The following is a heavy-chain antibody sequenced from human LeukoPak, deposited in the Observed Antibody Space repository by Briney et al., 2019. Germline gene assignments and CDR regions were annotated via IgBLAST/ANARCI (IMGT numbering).Heavy chain of an antibody. CDR3: ARVGYYESSGYYEY. J-gene: IGHJ4*02. D-gene: IGHD3-22*01. V-gene: IGHV1-2*06. CDR1: GFTFSSYA. Sequence: PGGSLRLSCAASGFTFSSYAMHWVRQAPGQGLEWMGRINPNSGGTNYAQKFQGRVTMTRDTSISTVYMELSRLRSDDTAVYYCARVGYYESSGYYEYWGQGTLVTVSS. CDR2: INPNSGGT.